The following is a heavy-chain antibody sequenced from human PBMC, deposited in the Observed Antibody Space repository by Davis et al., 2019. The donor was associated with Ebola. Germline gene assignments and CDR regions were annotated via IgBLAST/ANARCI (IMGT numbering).Heavy chain of an antibody. V-gene: IGHV1-69*13. CDR2: IIPIFGTA. CDR3: ARVLSGGIAADDAFDI. Sequence: SVHFSCHASGGTFSSYAISWVRQAPGQGLEWMGGIIPIFGTANYAQKFKGRVTITADESTSTAYIELSSLRSEDTAVYYCARVLSGGIAADDAFDIWGQGTMVTVSS. J-gene: IGHJ3*02. D-gene: IGHD6-13*01. CDR1: GGTFSSYA.